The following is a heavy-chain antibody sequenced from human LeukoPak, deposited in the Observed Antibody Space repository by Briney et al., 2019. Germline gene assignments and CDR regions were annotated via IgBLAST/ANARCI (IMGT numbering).Heavy chain of an antibody. Sequence: GGSLRLSCAASGFTFDDYAMHWVRQAPGKGLEWVSGISWNSGSIGYADSVKGRFTISRDNAKNSLYLQMNSLRAEDTAVYYCARDPFRYSYGFGDYWGQGTLVTVSS. V-gene: IGHV3-9*01. J-gene: IGHJ4*02. CDR2: ISWNSGSI. D-gene: IGHD5-18*01. CDR1: GFTFDDYA. CDR3: ARDPFRYSYGFGDY.